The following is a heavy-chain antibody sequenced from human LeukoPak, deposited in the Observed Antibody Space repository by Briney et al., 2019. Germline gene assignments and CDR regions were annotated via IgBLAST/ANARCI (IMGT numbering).Heavy chain of an antibody. CDR3: ERDLTSLDERYFDCPWVDP. Sequence: GGSLRLSCAASGFTFSSYAMSWVRQAPGKGLEWVSAISGSGGNTYYADSVKGRFTISRDNSKNTLYLQMNSLRAEDTAVYYCERDLTSLDERYFDCPWVDPWGQGTLVTVSS. V-gene: IGHV3-23*01. CDR2: ISGSGGNT. J-gene: IGHJ5*02. CDR1: GFTFSSYA. D-gene: IGHD3-9*01.